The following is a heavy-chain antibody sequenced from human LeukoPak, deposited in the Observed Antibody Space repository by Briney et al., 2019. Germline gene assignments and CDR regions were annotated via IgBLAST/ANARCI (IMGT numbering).Heavy chain of an antibody. D-gene: IGHD4-23*01. CDR1: GFSLRTSGVG. J-gene: IGHJ5*02. Sequence: SGPTLVKPTQTLTLTCTFSGFSLRTSGVGVGWIRQPPGKALEWLGLIYWGDDKRYTPSLKSRLTITKDTSKNQVVLTMTNMDPVDTATYYCAHRPRSYGGDWFDPWGQGTLVTVSS. V-gene: IGHV2-5*02. CDR2: IYWGDDK. CDR3: AHRPRSYGGDWFDP.